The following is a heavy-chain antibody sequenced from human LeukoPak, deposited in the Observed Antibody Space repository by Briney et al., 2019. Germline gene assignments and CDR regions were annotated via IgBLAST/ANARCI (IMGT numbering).Heavy chain of an antibody. Sequence: SETLSLTCTISGGSISSYDWNWIRQPPGKGLEWIGYIYYSGITNYNPSLKSRVTISVDTSKSQFSLKLSSVTAADTAVYYCARAGRWEGRPHAFDIWGQGTMVTVSS. CDR1: GGSISSYD. J-gene: IGHJ3*02. D-gene: IGHD1-26*01. V-gene: IGHV4-59*01. CDR2: IYYSGIT. CDR3: ARAGRWEGRPHAFDI.